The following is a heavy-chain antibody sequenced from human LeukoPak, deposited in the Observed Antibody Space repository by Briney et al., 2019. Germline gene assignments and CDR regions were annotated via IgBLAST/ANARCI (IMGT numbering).Heavy chain of an antibody. V-gene: IGHV4-59*01. J-gene: IGHJ4*02. Sequence: SETLSLTCTVSGCIISSYYWSWLRQPPGKGLEWIGYIYYSGSTNYNPSLKSRVTISLDTSDNQFSLILSSVTPADTALYLCARDVGEVTGTHFDYWGQGTLVTVSS. CDR1: GCIISSYY. CDR2: IYYSGST. CDR3: ARDVGEVTGTHFDY. D-gene: IGHD6-19*01.